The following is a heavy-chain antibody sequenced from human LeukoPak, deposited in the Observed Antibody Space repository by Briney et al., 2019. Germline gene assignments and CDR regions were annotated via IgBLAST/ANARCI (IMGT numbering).Heavy chain of an antibody. CDR1: GGSISSSDYF. D-gene: IGHD6-25*01. CDR2: INSRGST. V-gene: IGHV4-61*02. CDR3: ARYRLGWFDP. J-gene: IGHJ5*02. Sequence: SETLSLTCTASGGSISSSDYFGSGIRQPPGKGLEWIGRINSRGSTNYNPSLKSRVTLSVDTSKNQFSLKLTSVTVADTAVYYCARYRLGWFDPWGQGTLVTVSS.